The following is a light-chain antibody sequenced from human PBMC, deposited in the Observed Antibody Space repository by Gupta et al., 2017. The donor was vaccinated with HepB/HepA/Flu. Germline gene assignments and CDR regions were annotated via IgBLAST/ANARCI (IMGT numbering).Light chain of an antibody. CDR2: AAS. Sequence: DVQMTQSPSSLSASVGDRVTITCRASQSISTFLNWYQHKPGKAPKLLINAASHLQSGVPSRFSGGGSGTDFTLTISGLQPEDFATYYCQQTYNTPPLTFGGGTKVDIK. CDR3: QQTYNTPPLT. V-gene: IGKV1-39*01. CDR1: QSISTF. J-gene: IGKJ4*01.